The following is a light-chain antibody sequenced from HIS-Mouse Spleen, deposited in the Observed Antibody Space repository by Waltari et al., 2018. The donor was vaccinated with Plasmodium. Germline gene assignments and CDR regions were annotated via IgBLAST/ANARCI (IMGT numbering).Light chain of an antibody. CDR1: QDISNY. V-gene: IGKV1-33*01. CDR2: DAS. CDR3: QQYDHLPPYT. J-gene: IGKJ2*01. Sequence: DIHMPQSPSSLSASVGERVTITCQASQDISNYLNWYQQKPGKAPKLLIYDASNLETGVPSRFSGSGAGTDFTVTSSSLQPEDIATYYCQQYDHLPPYTFGQGTKLEIK.